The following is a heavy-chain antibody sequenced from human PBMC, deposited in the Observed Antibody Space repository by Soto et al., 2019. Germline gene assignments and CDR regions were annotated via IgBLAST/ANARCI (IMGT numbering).Heavy chain of an antibody. J-gene: IGHJ4*02. D-gene: IGHD3-22*01. CDR3: ARGQYYYDSSGYPGY. Sequence: GGSLRLSCAASGFTFSSYAMTWVRQAPGKGLEWVSVISGSGGSTYFADSVKGRFTISRDNAKNSLYLQMNSLRAEDTAVYYCARGQYYYDSSGYPGYWGQGTLVTVSS. V-gene: IGHV3-23*01. CDR1: GFTFSSYA. CDR2: ISGSGGST.